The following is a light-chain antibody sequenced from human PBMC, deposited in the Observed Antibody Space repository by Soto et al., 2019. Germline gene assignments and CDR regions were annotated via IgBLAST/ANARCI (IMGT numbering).Light chain of an antibody. Sequence: QSVLTQPPSASGTPGQRVTISCSGSSSNIGSNTVNWYQQLPGTAPKLLIYSNNQRPSGVPDRFSGSKSGTSASLAISGLQAEDGGDYYCAAWDDSLKGYVFGTGTKLTVL. CDR1: SSNIGSNT. J-gene: IGLJ1*01. V-gene: IGLV1-44*01. CDR2: SNN. CDR3: AAWDDSLKGYV.